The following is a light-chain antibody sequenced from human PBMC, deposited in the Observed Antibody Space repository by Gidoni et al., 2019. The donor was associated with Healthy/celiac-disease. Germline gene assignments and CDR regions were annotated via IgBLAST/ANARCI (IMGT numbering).Light chain of an antibody. CDR3: QQYGSSLTWT. Sequence: EIVLSQSTGPLSLSPGERATLSCRASQRVISSYLAWYRQKPGKAPRLLLYGASSRATGIPDRFSGSGAGTDFTLTISRLEPEDFAVYYCQQYGSSLTWTFGQGTKVEIK. J-gene: IGKJ1*01. V-gene: IGKV3-20*01. CDR2: GAS. CDR1: QRVISSY.